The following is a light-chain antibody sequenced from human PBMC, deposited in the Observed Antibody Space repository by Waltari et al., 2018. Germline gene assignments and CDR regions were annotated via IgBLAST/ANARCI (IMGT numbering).Light chain of an antibody. CDR1: NIGAKR. J-gene: IGLJ2*01. V-gene: IGLV3-21*04. CDR2: FDS. Sequence: SYILTQLPSVSVAPGKTLSIPCGGNNIGAKRVNWYQQKPGQAPIRLIYFDSDRPSGIPDRFSGSNSGHTATLTISRVEAGDEAAYYCQVWDTSADHLVVFGGGTNLTVV. CDR3: QVWDTSADHLVV.